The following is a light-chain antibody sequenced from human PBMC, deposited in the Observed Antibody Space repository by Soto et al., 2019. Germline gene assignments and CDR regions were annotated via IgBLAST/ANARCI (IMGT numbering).Light chain of an antibody. V-gene: IGKV3-20*01. CDR3: QQYGDSTWT. J-gene: IGKJ1*01. CDR2: GAS. CDR1: QSVSSTY. Sequence: ETVLTQSPGTLSLSPGERAILSCRASQSVSSTYLAWYQQKPGQAPRLLIYGASSRATGIPDRFSGSGSGTDFTLTISRLEPEDFAVYYCQQYGDSTWTFGQGTKVDIK.